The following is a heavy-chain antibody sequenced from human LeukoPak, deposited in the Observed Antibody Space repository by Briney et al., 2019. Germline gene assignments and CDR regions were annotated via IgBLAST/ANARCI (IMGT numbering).Heavy chain of an antibody. V-gene: IGHV3-30*04. Sequence: PGGSLRLSCAASGFTFSNFAMNWVRQAPGKGLEWVSVISYDGSYKYYADSVKGRFTISRDNSKNTLYLQMNSLRPEDTAVYYCARDLHCSGGSCYSGLHYWGQGTLVTLSS. CDR1: GFTFSNFA. J-gene: IGHJ4*02. CDR3: ARDLHCSGGSCYSGLHY. D-gene: IGHD2-15*01. CDR2: ISYDGSYK.